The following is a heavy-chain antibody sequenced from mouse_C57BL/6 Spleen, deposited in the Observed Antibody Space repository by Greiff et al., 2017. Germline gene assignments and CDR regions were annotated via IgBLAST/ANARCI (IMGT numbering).Heavy chain of an antibody. Sequence: DVMLVESGGDLVKPGGSLKLSCAASGFTFSSYGMSWVRQTPDKRLEWVATISSGGSYTYYPDSVKGRFTISRDNAKNTLYLQMSSLKSEDTAMYYCARHDYGSSYEVAWFAYWGQGTLVTVSA. CDR2: ISSGGSYT. CDR1: GFTFSSYG. V-gene: IGHV5-6*02. D-gene: IGHD1-1*01. CDR3: ARHDYGSSYEVAWFAY. J-gene: IGHJ3*01.